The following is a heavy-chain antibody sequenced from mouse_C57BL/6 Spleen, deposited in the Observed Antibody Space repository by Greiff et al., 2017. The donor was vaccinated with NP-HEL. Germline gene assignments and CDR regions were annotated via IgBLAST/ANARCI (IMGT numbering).Heavy chain of an antibody. Sequence: VQLQQSGPELVKPGASVKISCKASGYTFTDYYMNWVKQSHGKSLEWIGDINPNNGGTSYNQKFKGKATLTVDKSSSTAYMELRSLTSEDSAVYYCARWEGLPEGYWGQGTTLTVSS. J-gene: IGHJ2*01. CDR3: ARWEGLPEGY. V-gene: IGHV1-26*01. CDR2: INPNNGGT. CDR1: GYTFTDYY. D-gene: IGHD2-2*01.